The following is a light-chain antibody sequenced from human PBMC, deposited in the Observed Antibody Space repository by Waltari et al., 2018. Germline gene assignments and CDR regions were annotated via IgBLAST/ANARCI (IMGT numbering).Light chain of an antibody. CDR3: LLYCGNVWM. CDR2: TTT. J-gene: IGLJ3*02. V-gene: IGLV7-43*01. CDR1: TGSVTRGCY. Sequence: QTVVTQEPSLTVSPGGTVTLTCSPSTGSVTRGCYTSWFQQIPGQAPRTLIYTTTNKHSWTPARFSGSLLGGKAALTLSGVQPEDEADYYCLLYCGNVWMFGGGTKLTVL.